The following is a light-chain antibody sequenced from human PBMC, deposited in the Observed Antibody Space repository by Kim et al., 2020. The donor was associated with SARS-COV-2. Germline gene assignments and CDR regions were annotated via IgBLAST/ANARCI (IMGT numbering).Light chain of an antibody. CDR1: QSVGTF. CDR3: QQRRSWPPLT. J-gene: IGKJ4*01. V-gene: IGKV3-11*01. Sequence: SPGQKATLSCRASQSVGTFLAWYQQKPGQAPRLLIYDASNRATGIPPRFSGSGSGTDFTLTITSLEPEDFAVYYCQQRRSWPPLTFGGGTKVDIK. CDR2: DAS.